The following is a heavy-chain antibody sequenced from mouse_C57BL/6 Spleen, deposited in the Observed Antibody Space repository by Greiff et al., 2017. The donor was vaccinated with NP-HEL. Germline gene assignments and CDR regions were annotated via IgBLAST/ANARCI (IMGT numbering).Heavy chain of an antibody. CDR3: ARGYDGFGYAMDY. Sequence: QVQLKESGPGLVAPSQSLSITCTVSGFSLTSYGVDWVRQSPGKGLAWLGVIWGVGSTHYNSALKYRLSISKDNSKSQVFLKMNSVPTVDTAMYCCARGYDGFGYAMDYWGQATSVTVSS. CDR1: GFSLTSYG. J-gene: IGHJ4*01. D-gene: IGHD2-2*01. CDR2: IWGVGST. V-gene: IGHV2-6*01.